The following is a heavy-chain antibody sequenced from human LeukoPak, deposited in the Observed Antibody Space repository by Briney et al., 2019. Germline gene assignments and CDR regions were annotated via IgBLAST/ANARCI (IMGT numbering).Heavy chain of an antibody. CDR3: ARDLVVPAAIPFYNYYYMDV. V-gene: IGHV3-7*01. Sequence: PGGSLRLSCAASGFTFSSYWMSWVRQAPGKGLEWVANIKQDGSEKYYVDSVKGRFTISRDNAKNSLYLQMNSLRAEDTAVYYCARDLVVPAAIPFYNYYYMDVWGKGTTVTVSS. CDR1: GFTFSSYW. J-gene: IGHJ6*03. D-gene: IGHD2-2*02. CDR2: IKQDGSEK.